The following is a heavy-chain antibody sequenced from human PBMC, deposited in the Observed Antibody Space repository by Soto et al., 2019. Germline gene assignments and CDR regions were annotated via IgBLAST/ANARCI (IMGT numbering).Heavy chain of an antibody. J-gene: IGHJ4*02. CDR3: ARPELAAACYYFDY. CDR1: GFTFSSYG. V-gene: IGHV3-30*03. D-gene: IGHD6-13*01. CDR2: ISYDGSNK. Sequence: LSLPCAASGFTFSSYGMHWVRQAPGKGLEWVAVISYDGSNKYYADSVKGRFTISRDNSKNTLYLQMNSLRAEETAVYYCARPELAAACYYFDYWGQGTLVTVSS.